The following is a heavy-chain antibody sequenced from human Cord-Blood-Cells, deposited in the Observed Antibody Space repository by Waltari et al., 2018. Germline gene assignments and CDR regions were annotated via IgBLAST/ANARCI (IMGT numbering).Heavy chain of an antibody. V-gene: IGHV4-34*01. D-gene: IGHD6-13*01. CDR3: ARRKKTYSSSWYWFDP. CDR1: GGSSSGYY. Sequence: QVQLQQWGAGLLKPSETLSLTCAVYGGSSSGYYWSWLRQPPGKGLEWIGEINHSGSTNYNPSLKSRVTISVDTSKNQFSLKLSSVTAADTAVYYCARRKKTYSSSWYWFDPWGQGTLVTVSS. CDR2: INHSGST. J-gene: IGHJ5*02.